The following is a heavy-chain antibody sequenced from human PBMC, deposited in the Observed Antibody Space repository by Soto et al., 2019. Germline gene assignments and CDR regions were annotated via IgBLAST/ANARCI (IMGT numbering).Heavy chain of an antibody. CDR1: GYTFTSYA. V-gene: IGHV1-3*01. D-gene: IGHD6-19*01. Sequence: QVQLVQSGADVKKPGASVKVSCKASGYTFTSYAMHWVRQAPGQRLEWMGWINAGNGNTKYSRKFQGRVTITRDTSASTAYMELSSLRSEDTAVYYCATLLAVAGTGWGQGTLVTGSS. J-gene: IGHJ4*02. CDR3: ATLLAVAGTG. CDR2: INAGNGNT.